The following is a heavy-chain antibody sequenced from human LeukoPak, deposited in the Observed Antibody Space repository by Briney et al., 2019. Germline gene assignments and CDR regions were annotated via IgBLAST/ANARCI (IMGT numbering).Heavy chain of an antibody. J-gene: IGHJ6*03. Sequence: GGSLRLSCAASGFTFSSYEINWVRQAPGKGLEWVSYISSSGSTIFYADSVKGRFTISRDNAKNSLYLQMNSLRAEDTTIYYCAKDRCSNGIGCYYYYMDVWGKGTTVTISS. CDR1: GFTFSSYE. CDR2: ISSSGSTI. CDR3: AKDRCSNGIGCYYYYMDV. V-gene: IGHV3-48*03. D-gene: IGHD2-8*01.